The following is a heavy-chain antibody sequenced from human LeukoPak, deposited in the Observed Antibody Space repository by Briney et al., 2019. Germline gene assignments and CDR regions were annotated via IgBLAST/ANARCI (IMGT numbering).Heavy chain of an antibody. CDR3: ARDRTTGTRRFDY. D-gene: IGHD1-1*01. CDR2: INPNSGGT. J-gene: IGHJ4*02. CDR1: GYTFTGYY. V-gene: IGHV1-2*02. Sequence: ASVKVSCKASGYTFTGYYMHWVRQAPGQGLEWMGCINPNSGGTNYAQKFQGRVTMTRDTSISTAYMELSRLRSDDTAVYYCARDRTTGTRRFDYWGQGTLVTVSS.